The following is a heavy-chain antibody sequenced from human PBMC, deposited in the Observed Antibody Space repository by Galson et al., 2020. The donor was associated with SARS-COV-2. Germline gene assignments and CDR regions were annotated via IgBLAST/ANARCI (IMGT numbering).Heavy chain of an antibody. Sequence: SGPTLVIPTQTLTLTCTFSGFSLSTSGMCVSWIRQPPGKALEWLALIDWDDDKYYSTSLKTRLTISKYTSKNQVVLTMTNMDPVDTATYYCARGAAAGVWWDYWGQGTLVTVSS. J-gene: IGHJ4*02. CDR3: ARGAAAGVWWDY. CDR2: IDWDDDK. D-gene: IGHD6-13*01. V-gene: IGHV2-70*01. CDR1: GFSLSTSGMC.